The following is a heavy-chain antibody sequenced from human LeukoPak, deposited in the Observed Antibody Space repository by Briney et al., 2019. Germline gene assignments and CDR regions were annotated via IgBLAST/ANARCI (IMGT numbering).Heavy chain of an antibody. J-gene: IGHJ5*02. D-gene: IGHD3-10*01. CDR3: ARTIPTYYYGPGSDRPRSPNNWFDP. CDR2: INHSGST. CDR1: GGSFSGYY. V-gene: IGHV4-34*01. Sequence: SETLSLTCAVYGGSFSGYYWSWIRQPPGKGLEWIGEINHSGSTNYNPSLKSRVTISVDTSKNQFSLKLSSVTAADTAVYYCARTIPTYYYGPGSDRPRSPNNWFDPWGQGTLVTVSS.